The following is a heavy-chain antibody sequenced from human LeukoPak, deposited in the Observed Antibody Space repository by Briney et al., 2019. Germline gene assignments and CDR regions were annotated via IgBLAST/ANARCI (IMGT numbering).Heavy chain of an antibody. CDR2: ISSGSSTI. J-gene: IGHJ3*02. D-gene: IGHD5-18*01. Sequence: GGSLRLSCATSGFTFSTYSMSWVRQAPGKGLEWVSYISSGSSTIYYADSVKGRFTISRDDAQKSLYLQMNSLRAEDTAVYYCARSRLPDAFDIWGQGTIVTVSS. V-gene: IGHV3-48*01. CDR1: GFTFSTYS. CDR3: ARSRLPDAFDI.